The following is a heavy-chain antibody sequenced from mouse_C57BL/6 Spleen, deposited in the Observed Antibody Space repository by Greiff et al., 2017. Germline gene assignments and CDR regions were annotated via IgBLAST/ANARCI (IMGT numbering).Heavy chain of an antibody. CDR2: IDPSDSYT. D-gene: IGHD1-1*01. Sequence: QVQLQQPGAELVRPGTSVKLSCKASGYTFTSYWMHWVKQRPGQGLEWIGVIDPSDSYTNSNQKFKGKATLTVDTSSSTAYMQLSSLTSEDSAVYYCARRFTTGAMDYWGQGTSVTVSS. CDR1: GYTFTSYW. J-gene: IGHJ4*01. V-gene: IGHV1-59*01. CDR3: ARRFTTGAMDY.